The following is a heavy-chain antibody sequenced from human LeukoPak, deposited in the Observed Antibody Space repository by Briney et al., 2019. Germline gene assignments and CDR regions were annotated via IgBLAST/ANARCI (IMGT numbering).Heavy chain of an antibody. CDR2: DYSSGIT. V-gene: IGHV4-61*02. Sequence: SETLSLTCSVSGGSISSGSVFWRWVRQPAGKGLERIERDYSSGITSYNPSLKSRVTISVDTSKNQFSLKLTSVTAADTAVYYCAGNSGSYPYYYFHYYLDVWGKGTTVSVSS. D-gene: IGHD1-26*01. CDR3: AGNSGSYPYYYFHYYLDV. J-gene: IGHJ6*03. CDR1: GGSISSGSVF.